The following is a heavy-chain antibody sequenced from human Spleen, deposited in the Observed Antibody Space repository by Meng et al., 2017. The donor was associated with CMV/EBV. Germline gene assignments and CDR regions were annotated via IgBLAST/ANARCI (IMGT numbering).Heavy chain of an antibody. CDR2: IIPVVGTV. Sequence: SVKVSCKASGGTFSNYAITWVRQAPGQGLEWMGGIIPVVGTVNYPQKFQGRVTITADKSTSTVYMELSSLRSEGTAVYYCARDSRGSTWYLLAGYYYGSGVWGQGTTVTVSS. CDR3: ARDSRGSTWYLLAGYYYGSGV. CDR1: GGTFSNYA. D-gene: IGHD6-13*01. J-gene: IGHJ6*02. V-gene: IGHV1-69*06.